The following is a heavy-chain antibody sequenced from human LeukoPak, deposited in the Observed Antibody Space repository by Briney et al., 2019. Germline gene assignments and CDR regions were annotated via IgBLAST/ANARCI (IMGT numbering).Heavy chain of an antibody. D-gene: IGHD2-2*02. J-gene: IGHJ6*03. CDR2: INHSGST. V-gene: IGHV4-34*01. Sequence: SETLSLTCAVYGGSFSGYYWSWIRQPPGKGLEWIGEINHSGSTNYNPSLKSRVTISVDTSKNQFSLKLSSVTAADTAVYYCARPPLLHCSSTSCYTRDYYYYYMDVWGKGTTVTVSS. CDR1: GGSFSGYY. CDR3: ARPPLLHCSSTSCYTRDYYYYYMDV.